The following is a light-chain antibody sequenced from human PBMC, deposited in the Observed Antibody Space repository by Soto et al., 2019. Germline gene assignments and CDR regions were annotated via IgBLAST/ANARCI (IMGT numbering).Light chain of an antibody. CDR2: GAS. V-gene: IGKV1-9*01. CDR3: QQSNSYPLT. J-gene: IGKJ4*02. Sequence: IQLTQSPSSLSASGGDRVTITCRASQGIGSNLSWYLQKPGEAPNLLVYGASTMQGGVPRRSSGSGSGTLFTLTITSLQPEDFATYFCQQSNSYPLTFGGGTRVAIK. CDR1: QGIGSN.